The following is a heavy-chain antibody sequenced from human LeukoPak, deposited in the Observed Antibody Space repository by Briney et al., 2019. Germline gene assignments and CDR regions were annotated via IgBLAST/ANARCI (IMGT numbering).Heavy chain of an antibody. J-gene: IGHJ5*02. CDR1: GGSISSSSYY. CDR3: ARMPDILTGLDP. V-gene: IGHV4-39*07. CDR2: IYYSGST. Sequence: SETLSLTCTVSGGSISSSSYYWGWIRQPPGKGLGWIGSIYYSGSTYYNPSLKSRVTISVDTSKNQFSLKLTSVTTADTAVYYCARMPDILTGLDPWGQGALVTVSS. D-gene: IGHD3-9*01.